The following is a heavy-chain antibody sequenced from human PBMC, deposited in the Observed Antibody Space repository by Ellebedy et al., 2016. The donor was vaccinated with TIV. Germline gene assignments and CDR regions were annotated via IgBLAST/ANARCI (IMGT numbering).Heavy chain of an antibody. D-gene: IGHD5-18*01. CDR2: IDPEDGKT. V-gene: IGHV1-24*01. Sequence: ASVKVSXXVSGYTLTEVTIHWVRQAPGKGLEWMGGIDPEDGKTIYAQKFQDSRVTLTRDTSTTTVYMEMSSLRSEDTAVYYCATEAAGTYNFDYWGQGTLVTVSS. CDR3: ATEAAGTYNFDY. CDR1: GYTLTEVT. J-gene: IGHJ4*02.